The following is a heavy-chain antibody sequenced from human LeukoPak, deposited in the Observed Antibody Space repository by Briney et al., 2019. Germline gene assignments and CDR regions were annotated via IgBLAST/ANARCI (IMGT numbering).Heavy chain of an antibody. J-gene: IGHJ3*02. CDR2: ISGSGGST. CDR1: GFTFSSYA. CDR3: AKSRSPVVVAASAFDI. D-gene: IGHD2-15*01. V-gene: IGHV3-23*01. Sequence: PGGSLRLSCAASGFTFSSYAMSWVRQAPGKGLEWVSAISGSGGSTYYADSVKGRFTISRDNSKNTLYLQMNSLRAEDTAVYYCAKSRSPVVVAASAFDIWGQGTMVTVSS.